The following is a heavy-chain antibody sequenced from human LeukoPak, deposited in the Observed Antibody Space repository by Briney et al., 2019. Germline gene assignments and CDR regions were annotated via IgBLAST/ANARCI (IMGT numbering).Heavy chain of an antibody. Sequence: SETLSLTCTVSGGSISSYYWSWIRQPPGKGLEWIGYIYHSGSTYYNPSLKSRVTISVDRSKNQFSLKLSSVTAADTAVYYCARGPHTIFGVVISFDYWGQGTLVTVSS. CDR2: IYHSGST. CDR1: GGSISSYY. V-gene: IGHV4-59*12. CDR3: ARGPHTIFGVVISFDY. J-gene: IGHJ4*02. D-gene: IGHD3-3*01.